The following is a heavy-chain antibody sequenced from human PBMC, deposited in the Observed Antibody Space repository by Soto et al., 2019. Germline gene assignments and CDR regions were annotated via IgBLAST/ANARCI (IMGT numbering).Heavy chain of an antibody. V-gene: IGHV1-69*10. CDR3: ATLDGGYSGYDYYYGMDV. J-gene: IGHJ6*02. Sequence: ASVKVSCKASGGTFSSYAISWVRQAPGQGLEWMGGIIPILGIANYAQKFQGRVTITADKSTSTAYMELSSLRSEDTAVYYCATLDGGYSGYDYYYGMDVWGQGTTVTVSS. CDR1: GGTFSSYA. CDR2: IIPILGIA. D-gene: IGHD5-12*01.